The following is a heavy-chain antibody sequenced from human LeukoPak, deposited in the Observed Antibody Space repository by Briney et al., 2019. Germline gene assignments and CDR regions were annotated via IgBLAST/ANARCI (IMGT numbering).Heavy chain of an antibody. V-gene: IGHV4-61*01. D-gene: IGHD3-10*01. CDR2: IYYSGYT. Sequence: SETLSLTCSVSGYSISSGYYWSWIRQPPGKGLEWIGCIYYSGYTNYKSSLKSRVTISVDTSKNQFSLKLSSVTAADTAVYYCARTTMVRGTYYMDVWGKGTTVTVSS. J-gene: IGHJ6*03. CDR3: ARTTMVRGTYYMDV. CDR1: GYSISSGYY.